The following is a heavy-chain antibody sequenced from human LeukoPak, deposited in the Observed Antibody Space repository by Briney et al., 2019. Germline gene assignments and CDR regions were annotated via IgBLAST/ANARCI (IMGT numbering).Heavy chain of an antibody. CDR3: ARSFSDGDPNYAFDI. V-gene: IGHV4-59*08. Sequence: SETLSLTCTVSGGSISSYYWSWIRQPPGKGLEWIGYIYYSGSTNYNPSLKSRVTISVDTSKNQFSLKLSSVTAADTAVYYCARSFSDGDPNYAFDIWGQGTMVTVSS. CDR2: IYYSGST. J-gene: IGHJ3*02. D-gene: IGHD4-17*01. CDR1: GGSISSYY.